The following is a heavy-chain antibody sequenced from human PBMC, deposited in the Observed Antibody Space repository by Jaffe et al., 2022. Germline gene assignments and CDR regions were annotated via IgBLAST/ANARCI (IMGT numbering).Heavy chain of an antibody. Sequence: EVQLVESEGGLVQPGGSLRLSCAASGFTFSSYEMSWVRQAPGKGLEWVSYISSSGDTIYYADSVRGRFTMSRDNAKNSLYLQMNSLRAEDTAVYYCARARTFYYGSGTWHYSYYMDVWGKGTTVTVSS. CDR1: GFTFSSYE. CDR2: ISSSGDTI. D-gene: IGHD3-10*01. V-gene: IGHV3-48*03. CDR3: ARARTFYYGSGTWHYSYYMDV. J-gene: IGHJ6*03.